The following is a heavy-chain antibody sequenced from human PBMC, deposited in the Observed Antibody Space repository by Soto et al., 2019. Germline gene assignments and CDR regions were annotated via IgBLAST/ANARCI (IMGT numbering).Heavy chain of an antibody. V-gene: IGHV3-23*01. Sequence: PGGSLRPSCGASGFTFSISAMSWVRQAPGKGLEWVSTTGGNGRTTYYADSVKGRFTVSRDNSKNTLDLQMSSLRAEDSAVYYCATGHPNSRSFDYWGQGTLVTVSS. J-gene: IGHJ4*02. CDR2: TGGNGRTT. CDR3: ATGHPNSRSFDY. CDR1: GFTFSISA.